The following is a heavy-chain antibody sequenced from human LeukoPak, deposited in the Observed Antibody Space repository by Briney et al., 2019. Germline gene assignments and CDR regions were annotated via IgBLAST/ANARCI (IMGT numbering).Heavy chain of an antibody. CDR2: VSGRGDIT. Sequence: GGSLRLSCVASGFAFSNYAMSWVRQAPGKGLEWVSGVSGRGDITHYADFVKGRFTISRDNSENTVFLDMNSLRAEDTAIFYCTKRFLAGGYYFDYWGQGILVTVSS. V-gene: IGHV3-23*01. D-gene: IGHD3-9*01. J-gene: IGHJ4*02. CDR3: TKRFLAGGYYFDY. CDR1: GFAFSNYA.